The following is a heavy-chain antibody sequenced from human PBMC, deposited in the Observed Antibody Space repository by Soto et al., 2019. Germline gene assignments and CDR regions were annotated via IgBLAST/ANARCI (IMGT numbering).Heavy chain of an antibody. CDR2: IIPIFGTA. CDR3: ARDPRAFLATPTLAFDI. J-gene: IGHJ3*02. D-gene: IGHD5-12*01. Sequence: GASVKVSCKASGGTFSSYAISWVRQAPGQGLEWMGGIIPIFGTANYAQKFQGRVTITADESTSTAYMELSSLRSEDTAMYYCARDPRAFLATPTLAFDIWGQGTMVTV. V-gene: IGHV1-69*13. CDR1: GGTFSSYA.